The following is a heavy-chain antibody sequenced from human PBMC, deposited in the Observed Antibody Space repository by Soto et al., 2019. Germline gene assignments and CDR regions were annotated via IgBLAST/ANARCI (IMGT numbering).Heavy chain of an antibody. J-gene: IGHJ6*02. CDR2: IWFDGTKK. V-gene: IGHV3-33*01. Sequence: GGSLRLSCAASGFTFSTYGMHRVRQAPGKGLEWVAVIWFDGTKKYYADSVNGRFTISRDNSKNTLYLQMNSLRAEDTAVYYCASQLFWSGSPAHGMDVWGQGTAVTVSS. CDR3: ASQLFWSGSPAHGMDV. D-gene: IGHD3-3*01. CDR1: GFTFSTYG.